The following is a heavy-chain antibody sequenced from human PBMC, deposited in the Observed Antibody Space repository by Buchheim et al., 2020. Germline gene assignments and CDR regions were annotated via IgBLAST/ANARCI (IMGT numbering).Heavy chain of an antibody. V-gene: IGHV3-30*03. J-gene: IGHJ4*01. CDR2: ISYDGSNK. Sequence: QVQLVESGGGVVQPGRSLRLSCAASGFTFSSYGMHWVRQAPGKGLEWVAVISYDGSNKYYADSVKGRFTISRDNSKNTLYLQMNSLGAEDTVLYYCAIHRGWELSFWGHGTL. CDR3: AIHRGWELSF. D-gene: IGHD1-26*01. CDR1: GFTFSSYG.